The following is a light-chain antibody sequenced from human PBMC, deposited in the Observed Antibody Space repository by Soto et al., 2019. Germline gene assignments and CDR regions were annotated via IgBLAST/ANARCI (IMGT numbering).Light chain of an antibody. CDR3: QQRNVWPPIT. J-gene: IGKJ5*01. V-gene: IGKV3-11*01. CDR2: DST. CDR1: QSIHTS. Sequence: VLTQSPATLSLSPGERATLSFRASQSIHTSLAWYQQKSGKPPRLVIYDSTLRANGVPDRFGGSRSGTEFTLTINSLEPEDFAVYYCQQRNVWPPITFGQATRLDIK.